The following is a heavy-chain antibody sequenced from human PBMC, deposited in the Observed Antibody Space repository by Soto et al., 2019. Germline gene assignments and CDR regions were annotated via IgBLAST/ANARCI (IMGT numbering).Heavy chain of an antibody. CDR1: GFDFSIYA. CDR3: AKDIQGSDPYGMDV. J-gene: IGHJ6*02. Sequence: GGSLRLSCAASGFDFSIYAMHWVRQVPGKGLEWVSSISWNSGSIAYADSVKGRFTISRDNAKNSLYLQMNSLRVEDTALFYCAKDIQGSDPYGMDVWGLGTTVTVSS. V-gene: IGHV3-9*01. CDR2: ISWNSGSI.